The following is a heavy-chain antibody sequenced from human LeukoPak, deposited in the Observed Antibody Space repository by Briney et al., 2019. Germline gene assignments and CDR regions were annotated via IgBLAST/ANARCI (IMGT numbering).Heavy chain of an antibody. CDR1: GFTFSSYG. J-gene: IGHJ4*02. CDR3: AKDSLLAYYED. CDR2: ISYDGSNK. V-gene: IGHV3-30*18. D-gene: IGHD3-3*01. Sequence: GGSLRLSCAASGFTFSSYGMHWVRHAPGKGLEWVAVISYDGSNKYYADSVKGRFTISRDNSKNTLYLQMNSLRAEDTAVYYCAKDSLLAYYEDWGQGTLVTVSS.